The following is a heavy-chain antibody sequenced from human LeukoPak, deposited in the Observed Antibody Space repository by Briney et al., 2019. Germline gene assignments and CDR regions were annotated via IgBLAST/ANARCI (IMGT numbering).Heavy chain of an antibody. CDR1: GFTFSGSA. D-gene: IGHD1-26*01. V-gene: IGHV3-73*01. J-gene: IGHJ4*02. Sequence: GGSLRLSCAASGFTFSGSAMHWVRQASGKGLEWVGRIRSKANSYATVYAPSVKGRFTISRDNAKNTLFLQMNSLRAEDTAVYYCATTGSGSYYDYWGQGTLVTVSS. CDR2: IRSKANSYAT. CDR3: ATTGSGSYYDY.